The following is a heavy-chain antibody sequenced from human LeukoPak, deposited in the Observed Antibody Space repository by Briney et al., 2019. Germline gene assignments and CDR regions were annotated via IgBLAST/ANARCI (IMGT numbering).Heavy chain of an antibody. Sequence: GGSLRLSCAASGFTFSSYAMSWVRQAPGKGLEWVPAISGSGGSTYYADSAKGRFTISRDNSKNTLYLQMNSLRAEDTAVYYCAKALKRIYYYGMDVWGQGTTVTVSS. V-gene: IGHV3-23*01. D-gene: IGHD2-15*01. CDR3: AKALKRIYYYGMDV. CDR1: GFTFSSYA. J-gene: IGHJ6*02. CDR2: ISGSGGST.